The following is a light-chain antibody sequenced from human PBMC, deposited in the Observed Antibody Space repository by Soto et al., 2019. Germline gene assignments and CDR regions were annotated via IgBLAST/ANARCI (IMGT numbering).Light chain of an antibody. Sequence: EVVLRQSPATLSLSPGERATLSCRASQRITSYLAWYQQKPGQAPRLLIYDATNRATGVPARFSGSRSGTDFTLTISSLQPEDFAVYFCQQRSDWQYTFGQGTKVEL. V-gene: IGKV3-11*01. CDR2: DAT. J-gene: IGKJ2*01. CDR3: QQRSDWQYT. CDR1: QRITSY.